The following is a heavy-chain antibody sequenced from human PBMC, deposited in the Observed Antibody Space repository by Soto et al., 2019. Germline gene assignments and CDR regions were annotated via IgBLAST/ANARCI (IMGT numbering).Heavy chain of an antibody. CDR3: ARGYGSYFDY. J-gene: IGHJ4*02. CDR2: MNPNNGAT. CDR1: GYTFTSYD. V-gene: IGHV1-8*01. D-gene: IGHD3-10*01. Sequence: QVQLVQSGAEVKKPGASVKVSCKPSGYTFTSYDINWVRQATGQGPEWMGWMNPNNGATGYAQKFQGRVTMTRDTSMTIAYMELSSLRSEDTAVYYCARGYGSYFDYWGQGSLVTVSS.